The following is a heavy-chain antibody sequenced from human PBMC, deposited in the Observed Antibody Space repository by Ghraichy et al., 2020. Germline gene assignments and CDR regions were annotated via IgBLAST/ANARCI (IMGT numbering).Heavy chain of an antibody. Sequence: GESLNISCAASGFTFSSYGMHWVRQAPGKGLEWVAVISYDGSNKYYADSVKGRFTISRDNSKNTLYLQMNSLRAEDTAVYYCAKERPSLGGMGEWAFDIWGQGTMVTVSS. J-gene: IGHJ3*02. CDR2: ISYDGSNK. CDR3: AKERPSLGGMGEWAFDI. CDR1: GFTFSSYG. V-gene: IGHV3-30*18. D-gene: IGHD1-26*01.